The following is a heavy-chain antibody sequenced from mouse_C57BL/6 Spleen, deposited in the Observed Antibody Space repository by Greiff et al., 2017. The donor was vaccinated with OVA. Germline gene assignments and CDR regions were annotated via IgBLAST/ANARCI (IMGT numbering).Heavy chain of an antibody. Sequence: VQLKESGPELVKPGASVKIPCKASGYTFTDYNMDWVKQSHGKSLEWIGDINPNNGGTIYNQKFKGKATLTVDKSSSTAYMELRSLTSEDTAVYYCARKEDYGRYFDVWGTGTTVTVSS. CDR3: ARKEDYGRYFDV. J-gene: IGHJ1*03. V-gene: IGHV1-18*01. CDR2: INPNNGGT. D-gene: IGHD1-1*01. CDR1: GYTFTDYN.